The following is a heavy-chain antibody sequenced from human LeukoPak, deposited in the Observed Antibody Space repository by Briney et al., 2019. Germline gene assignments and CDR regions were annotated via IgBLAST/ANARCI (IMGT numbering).Heavy chain of an antibody. D-gene: IGHD3-10*01. CDR2: ISGRSVFI. Sequence: GGSLRLSCEASGFNFISYSMGWVRQAPGKGLEWVASISGRSVFISYSDSVRGRFTISRDNTKNSLFLELSSLRPDDTAVYYCTRDQAVRYAFDIWGQGSVVTVSS. J-gene: IGHJ3*02. CDR3: TRDQAVRYAFDI. CDR1: GFNFISYS. V-gene: IGHV3-21*01.